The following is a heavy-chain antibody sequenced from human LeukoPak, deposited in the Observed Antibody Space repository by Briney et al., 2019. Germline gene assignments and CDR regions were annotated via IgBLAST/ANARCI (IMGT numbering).Heavy chain of an antibody. J-gene: IGHJ4*02. Sequence: SETLSLTCAVSGGSITTTDFDWAWIRQPPGQGFEWIAAISSSGKAYYYPSLMSRVTISVDTSKSQFSLDVTSVTAADTGLFYCARFKGGTGFDYWGRGILVIAS. CDR2: ISSSGKA. CDR1: GGSITTTDFD. CDR3: ARFKGGTGFDY. D-gene: IGHD1-26*01. V-gene: IGHV4-39*01.